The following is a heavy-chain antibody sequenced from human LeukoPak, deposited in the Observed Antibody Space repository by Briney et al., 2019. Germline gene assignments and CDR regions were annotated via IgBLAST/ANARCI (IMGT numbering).Heavy chain of an antibody. CDR2: INHSGST. Sequence: SETLSLTCAVYGGSFSGYYWSWIRQPPGKGLEWTGEINHSGSTNYNPSLKSRVTISVDTSKNQFSLKLSSVTAADTAVYYCARSPLVISPYFDYWGQGTLVTVSS. CDR1: GGSFSGYY. J-gene: IGHJ4*02. V-gene: IGHV4-34*01. CDR3: ARSPLVISPYFDY. D-gene: IGHD3-9*01.